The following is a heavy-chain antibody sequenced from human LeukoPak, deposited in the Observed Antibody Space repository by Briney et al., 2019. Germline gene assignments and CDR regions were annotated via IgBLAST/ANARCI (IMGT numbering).Heavy chain of an antibody. V-gene: IGHV3-23*01. J-gene: IGHJ4*02. CDR3: AKPRPDTVTTFPYFDY. Sequence: GGSLRLSCAASGFTFSSYNMNWVRQAPGKGLEWVSAISGSGGSTYYADSVKGRFTISRDNSKNTLYLQMNSLRAEDTAVYYCAKPRPDTVTTFPYFDYWGQGTLVTVSS. D-gene: IGHD4-11*01. CDR2: ISGSGGST. CDR1: GFTFSSYN.